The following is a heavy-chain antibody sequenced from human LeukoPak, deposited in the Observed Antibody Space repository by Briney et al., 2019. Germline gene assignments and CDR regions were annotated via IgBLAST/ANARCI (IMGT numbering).Heavy chain of an antibody. V-gene: IGHV4-61*01. CDR2: IYYSGST. CDR1: GGSVSSGSYY. CDR3: ARGGQN. J-gene: IGHJ4*02. Sequence: AETLSLTCTVSGGSVSSGSYYWSWIRQPPGKGLEWIGYIYYSGSTNYNPSLKSRVTISVDTSKNQFSLKLSSVTAADTAVYYCARGGQNWGQGTLVTVSS.